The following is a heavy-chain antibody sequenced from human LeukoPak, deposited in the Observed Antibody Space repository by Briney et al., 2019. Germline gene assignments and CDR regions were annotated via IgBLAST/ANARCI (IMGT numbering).Heavy chain of an antibody. CDR1: GFIFSTYS. CDR2: ITGSYSHI. V-gene: IGHV3-21*01. CDR3: ARGAEYYYDSSGYFPFDY. J-gene: IGHJ4*02. Sequence: GGSLGLSCAASGFIFSTYSMNWVRQAPGKGLEWVSSITGSYSHIYYADSVKGRFTISRDNAKNSLYLQMNSLRAEDTAVYYCARGAEYYYDSSGYFPFDYWGQGTLVTVSS. D-gene: IGHD3-22*01.